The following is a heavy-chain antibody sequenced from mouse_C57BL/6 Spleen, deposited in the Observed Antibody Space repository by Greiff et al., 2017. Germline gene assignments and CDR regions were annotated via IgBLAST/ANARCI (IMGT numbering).Heavy chain of an antibody. V-gene: IGHV1-64*01. J-gene: IGHJ4*01. CDR1: GYTFTSYW. CDR2: INPNSGST. CDR3: ARWDYSNFYSMDY. Sequence: QVQLQQPGAELVKPGASVKLSCKASGYTFTSYWMHWVKQRPGQGLEWIGMINPNSGSTNYNEKFKSKATLTVDKSSSTAYMQLSSLTSEDSAVYYCARWDYSNFYSMDYWGQGTSVTVSS. D-gene: IGHD2-5*01.